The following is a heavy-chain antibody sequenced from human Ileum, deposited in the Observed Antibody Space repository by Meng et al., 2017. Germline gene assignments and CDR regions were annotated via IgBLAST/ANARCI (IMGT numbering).Heavy chain of an antibody. CDR3: ARDHWGSLDY. V-gene: IGHV4-61*08. J-gene: IGHJ4*02. CDR1: GGSVSSDGFQ. Sequence: VPRQESGPGLVRPAGTLSLICTVSGGSVSSDGFQWGWVRQPPGKGLEWIGYASTNYNPSLKSRVTISLDTSKNQFSLELSSVTAADTAVYYCARDHWGSLDYWGQGILVTVSS. CDR2: AST. D-gene: IGHD7-27*01.